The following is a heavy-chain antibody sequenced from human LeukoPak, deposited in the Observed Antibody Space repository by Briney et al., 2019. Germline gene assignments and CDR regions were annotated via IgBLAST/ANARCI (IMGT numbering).Heavy chain of an antibody. Sequence: GGSLRLSCAASGFPFSGYAMHWVRQAPGKGLEWVALISYDGNIKYYADSVKGRFTISRDNSKRELYLHMNSVRGEDTAVFYCAREEEPRLDYWGQGTPVTVSS. CDR2: ISYDGNIK. V-gene: IGHV3-30-3*01. J-gene: IGHJ4*02. CDR3: AREEEPRLDY. D-gene: IGHD1-14*01. CDR1: GFPFSGYA.